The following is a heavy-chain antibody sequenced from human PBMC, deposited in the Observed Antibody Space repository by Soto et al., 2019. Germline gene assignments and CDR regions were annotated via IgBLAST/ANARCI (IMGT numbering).Heavy chain of an antibody. CDR1: GASVNSGDYY. Sequence: QVQLQESGPGLVKPSETLSLTCTVSGASVNSGDYYWSWIRQPPGKGLEWIGYMSYSGSTNYNPSLTSRVTISVGTSRNHFSLRLSSVTAADTAVYYCARGFNWNYYSWGQGTLVTVSS. CDR3: ARGFNWNYYS. J-gene: IGHJ4*02. D-gene: IGHD1-7*01. CDR2: MSYSGST. V-gene: IGHV4-61*03.